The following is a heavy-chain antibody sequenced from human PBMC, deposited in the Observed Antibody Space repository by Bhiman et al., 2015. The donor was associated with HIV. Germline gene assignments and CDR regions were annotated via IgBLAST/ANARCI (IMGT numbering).Heavy chain of an antibody. CDR3: AREETPYYNFWSGYYTGGWWVDY. V-gene: IGHV3-7*01. CDR2: IKQDGSEK. Sequence: EVELVESGGGVVQPGRSLRLSCAASGFTFSIYWMSWVRQAPGKGLEWVANIKQDGSEKYYVDSVKGRFTISRDNAKNSLYLQMNSLRAEDTAVYYCAREETPYYNFWSGYYTGGWWVDYWGQGTLVTVSS. D-gene: IGHD3-3*01. CDR1: GFTFSIYW. J-gene: IGHJ4*02.